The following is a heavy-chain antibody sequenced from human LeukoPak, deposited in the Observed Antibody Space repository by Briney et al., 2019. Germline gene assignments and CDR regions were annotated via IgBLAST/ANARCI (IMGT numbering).Heavy chain of an antibody. CDR3: VRMSASYYYYMDV. V-gene: IGHV3-20*04. CDR2: INWNGGST. J-gene: IGHJ6*03. CDR1: GFTFDDYG. Sequence: PGGSLRLSCAASGFTFDDYGMSWVRQAPGKGLEWVSGINWNGGSTGYADSVKGRFTISRDNAKNSLYLQMNSLRAEDTALYYCVRMSASYYYYMDVWGKGTTVTVSS.